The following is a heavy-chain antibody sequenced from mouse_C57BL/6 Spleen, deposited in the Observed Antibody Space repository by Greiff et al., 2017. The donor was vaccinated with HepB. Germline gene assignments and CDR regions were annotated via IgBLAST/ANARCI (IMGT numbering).Heavy chain of an antibody. CDR2: IYPGSGST. J-gene: IGHJ2*01. CDR3: ARSGLGWDFFDY. CDR1: GYTFTSYW. D-gene: IGHD1-1*02. Sequence: QVQLKQPGAELVKPGASVKMSCKASGYTFTSYWITWVKQRPGQGLEWIGDIYPGSGSTNYNEKFKSKATLTVDTSSSTAYMQLSSLTSEDSAVYYCARSGLGWDFFDYWGQGTTLTVSS. V-gene: IGHV1-55*01.